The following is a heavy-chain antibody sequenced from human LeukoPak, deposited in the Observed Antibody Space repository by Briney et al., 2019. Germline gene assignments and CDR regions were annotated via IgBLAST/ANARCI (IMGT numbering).Heavy chain of an antibody. J-gene: IGHJ4*02. V-gene: IGHV1-69*05. CDR1: GGTFSSHG. D-gene: IGHD3-22*01. CDR2: IIPIFGTT. CDR3: AREPSSDSSGYYDY. Sequence: SVKVSCKASGGTFSSHGINWVRQAPGPGLEWMARIIPIFGTTNYAQKFQGRVTITTDVSTSTAYMELNSLRSEDTAVYYCAREPSSDSSGYYDYWGQGTLVTVSS.